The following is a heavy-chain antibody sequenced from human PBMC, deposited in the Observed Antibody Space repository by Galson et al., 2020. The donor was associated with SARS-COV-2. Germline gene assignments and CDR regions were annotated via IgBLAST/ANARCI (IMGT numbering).Heavy chain of an antibody. CDR2: ISAYNGNT. Sequence: ALVKVSCKASGYTFTSYGISWVRQAPGQGLEWMGWISAYNGNTNYAQKLQGRVTMTTDTSTSTAYMELRSLRSDDTAVYYCARAKGGQWLGDFDYWGQGTLVTVSS. J-gene: IGHJ4*02. D-gene: IGHD6-19*01. V-gene: IGHV1-18*01. CDR3: ARAKGGQWLGDFDY. CDR1: GYTFTSYG.